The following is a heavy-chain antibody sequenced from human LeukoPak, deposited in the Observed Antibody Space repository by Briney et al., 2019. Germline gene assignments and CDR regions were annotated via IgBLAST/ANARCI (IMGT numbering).Heavy chain of an antibody. CDR3: ARGSSEEMATIAY. D-gene: IGHD5-24*01. CDR1: GYTFTSYA. CDR2: MNPSNGNT. V-gene: IGHV1-8*01. Sequence: ASVKVSCKASGYTFTSYAINWVRQATGQGLEWMGWMNPSNGNTGFAQKFQGRFTMTRDTSISTAYMELSSLTSEDTAVYFCARGSSEEMATIAYWGQGTLVTVSS. J-gene: IGHJ4*02.